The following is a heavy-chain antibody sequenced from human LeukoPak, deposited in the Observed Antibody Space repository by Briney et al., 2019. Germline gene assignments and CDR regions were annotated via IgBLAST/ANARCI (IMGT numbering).Heavy chain of an antibody. J-gene: IGHJ6*02. V-gene: IGHV3-11*01. CDR3: ARDYRPTSSNYDFWSGYYKDYYYYGMDV. D-gene: IGHD3-3*01. CDR2: ISSSGSTI. CDR1: GFTFSDYY. Sequence: PGGSLRLSCAASGFTFSDYYMSWIRQAPGKGLEWVSYISSSGSTIYYADSVKGRFTISRDNDKNSLYLQMNSLRAEDTAVYYCARDYRPTSSNYDFWSGYYKDYYYYGMDVWGQGTTVTVSS.